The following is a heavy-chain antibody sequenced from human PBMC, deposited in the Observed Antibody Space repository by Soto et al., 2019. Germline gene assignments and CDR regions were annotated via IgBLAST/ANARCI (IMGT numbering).Heavy chain of an antibody. V-gene: IGHV4-34*01. CDR1: GESFSGYY. Sequence: PSETLSLTCAVYGESFSGYYWTWIRQPPGKGLEWIGEINHRETTNYNPSLKSRVTIPVDTSKNQFSLKLNSVTVADTAIYYCARRQYEFWSDFYTWHYYYGMDVWGQGTPVTVSS. J-gene: IGHJ6*02. CDR2: INHRETT. CDR3: ARRQYEFWSDFYTWHYYYGMDV. D-gene: IGHD3-3*01.